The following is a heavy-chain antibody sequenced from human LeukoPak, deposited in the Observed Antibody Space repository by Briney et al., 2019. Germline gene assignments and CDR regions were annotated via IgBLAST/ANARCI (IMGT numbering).Heavy chain of an antibody. Sequence: PSETLSLTCTVSGGSISSHYWSWIRQPPGKGLEWIGYIYYSGSTNYNPSLKSRVTISVDTSKNQFSLKLRSVTAADTAVYFCARANWFDPWRQGTLVTVSS. CDR3: ARANWFDP. CDR1: GGSISSHY. CDR2: IYYSGST. J-gene: IGHJ5*02. V-gene: IGHV4-59*11.